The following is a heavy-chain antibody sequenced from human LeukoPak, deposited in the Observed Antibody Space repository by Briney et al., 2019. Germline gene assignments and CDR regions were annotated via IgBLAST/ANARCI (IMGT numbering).Heavy chain of an antibody. CDR1: ELTLTTYA. V-gene: IGHV3-23*01. J-gene: IGHJ4*02. CDR3: AKDLPAATIKSRY. Sequence: PGGPLRSPFAASELTLTTYALAWVGRAPGKGLEGFSAFSGSGGSTYYADSVKGRFTISRDNSKNTLYLQMNSLRAEDTAVYYCAKDLPAATIKSRYWGQGTLVTVSS. D-gene: IGHD5-24*01. CDR2: FSGSGGST.